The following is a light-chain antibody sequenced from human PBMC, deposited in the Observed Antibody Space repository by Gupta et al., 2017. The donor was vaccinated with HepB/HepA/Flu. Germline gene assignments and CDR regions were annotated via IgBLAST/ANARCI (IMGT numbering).Light chain of an antibody. CDR1: SGHSSYA. V-gene: IGLV4-69*01. Sequence: QLVLTQSPSASASLGASVKLTCTLSSGHSSYAIAWHQQQPEKGPRYLMKLNSDGSHSKGDGVPYCFSGASSGAGRYLAIASPQAEDEDEDYGQTGGTGRVFGGGTKLTVL. J-gene: IGLJ2*01. CDR3: QTGGTGRV. CDR2: LNSDGSH.